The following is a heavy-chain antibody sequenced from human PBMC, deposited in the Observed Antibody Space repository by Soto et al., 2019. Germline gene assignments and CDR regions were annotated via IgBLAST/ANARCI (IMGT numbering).Heavy chain of an antibody. V-gene: IGHV3-23*01. D-gene: IGHD3-10*01. Sequence: EVQLLESGGGLVQPGGSLRLSCAASGFSFSSFALTWVRQAPGKGLEWVSAISGSGGHTYYADSVTGRFTISRDNSNNPLYLKMNSRRAEDTALYYCAKNNGGDVKSEAFDIWGPGTMVTVSS. CDR1: GFSFSSFA. J-gene: IGHJ3*02. CDR3: AKNNGGDVKSEAFDI. CDR2: ISGSGGHT.